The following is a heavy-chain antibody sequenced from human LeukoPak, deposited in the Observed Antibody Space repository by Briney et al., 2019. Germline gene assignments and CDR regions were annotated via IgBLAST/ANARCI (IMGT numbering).Heavy chain of an antibody. CDR3: ARARVVVAANPFDY. CDR1: GFTFSSYS. V-gene: IGHV3-21*04. Sequence: PGGSLRLXCAASGFTFSSYSMNWVRQAPGKGLEWVSSISSSSSYIYYADSVKGRFTISRDNAKNSLYLQMNSLRAEDTAVYYCARARVVVAANPFDYWGQGTLVTVSS. CDR2: ISSSSSYI. D-gene: IGHD2-15*01. J-gene: IGHJ4*02.